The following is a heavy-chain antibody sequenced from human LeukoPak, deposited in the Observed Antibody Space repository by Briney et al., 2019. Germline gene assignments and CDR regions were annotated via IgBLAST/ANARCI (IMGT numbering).Heavy chain of an antibody. D-gene: IGHD6-13*01. V-gene: IGHV3-53*01. CDR1: GFTVSSNY. CDR2: IYSGGST. Sequence: PGGSLRLSCAASGFTVSSNYMSWVRQAPGKGLEWVSVIYSGGSTYYADSVKGRFTISRDNSKNTLYLQMNSLRAEDTAVYYCARDPYSSSWYGWFDPWGQGTLVTVSS. CDR3: ARDPYSSSWYGWFDP. J-gene: IGHJ5*02.